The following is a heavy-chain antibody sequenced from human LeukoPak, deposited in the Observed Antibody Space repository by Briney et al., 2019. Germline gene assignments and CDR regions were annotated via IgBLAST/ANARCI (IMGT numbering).Heavy chain of an antibody. V-gene: IGHV3-23*01. CDR3: AKDPTGVDYYYMDV. Sequence: GGSLRLSCAASGFTFSSYAMSWVRQAPGKGLEWVSAISGSGGSTYYADSVKGRFTISRENSKNTLYLQMNSLRAEDTAVYYCAKDPTGVDYYYMDVWGKGTTVTVSS. D-gene: IGHD3-3*01. CDR2: ISGSGGST. J-gene: IGHJ6*03. CDR1: GFTFSSYA.